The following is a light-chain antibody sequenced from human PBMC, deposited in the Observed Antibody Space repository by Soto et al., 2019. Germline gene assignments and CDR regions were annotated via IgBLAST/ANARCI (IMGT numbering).Light chain of an antibody. J-gene: IGKJ1*01. Sequence: EIVLTQSPATLSLSPGERATLSCRASQSLSNYLTWYQQKPGQAPRLLIYDASNRATGIPARFSGSGSGTDFTLTISSLEPEDFAVYYCQQRSSWPWTFGQGTKVEIK. CDR3: QQRSSWPWT. V-gene: IGKV3-11*01. CDR1: QSLSNY. CDR2: DAS.